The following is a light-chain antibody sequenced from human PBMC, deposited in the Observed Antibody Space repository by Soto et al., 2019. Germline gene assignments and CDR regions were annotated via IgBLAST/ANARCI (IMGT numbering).Light chain of an antibody. V-gene: IGKV1-39*01. CDR2: AAS. Sequence: DIQMTQSPSYLSASVGDRVTITCRASQSISSYLNWYPQKPGKAPKLLIYAASSLQSGVPSRFSGSGSGTDFTLTISSLQPEDFATYYCQQSYSTPITFGQGTRLEIK. J-gene: IGKJ5*01. CDR1: QSISSY. CDR3: QQSYSTPIT.